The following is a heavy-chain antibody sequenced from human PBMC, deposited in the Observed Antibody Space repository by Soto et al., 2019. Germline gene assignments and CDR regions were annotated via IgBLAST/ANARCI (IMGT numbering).Heavy chain of an antibody. CDR1: GFTFSNYG. V-gene: IGHV3-33*01. Sequence: QVQLVESGGGVVQPGRSLRLSCAASGFTFSNYGMHWVRQAPGKGLEWVAVIWYDGSNEYYADSVKGRFTISRDSSKNTLYLQMNSLRAEDTAILYCARTLKSIAVGAFDIWGQGTMVTVSS. J-gene: IGHJ3*02. D-gene: IGHD6-19*01. CDR3: ARTLKSIAVGAFDI. CDR2: IWYDGSNE.